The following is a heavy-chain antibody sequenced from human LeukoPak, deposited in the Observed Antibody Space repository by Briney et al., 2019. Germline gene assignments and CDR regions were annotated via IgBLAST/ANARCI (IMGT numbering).Heavy chain of an antibody. V-gene: IGHV3-48*03. D-gene: IGHD2-2*02. Sequence: GGSLRLSCAASGFTFSSYEMNWVCQAPGKGLEWVSYISSSGSTIYYADSVKGRFTISGDNAKNSLYLQMNSLRAEDTAVYFCTRGGYCSSTSCYKNGMDVWGKGTTVTVSS. CDR2: ISSSGSTI. CDR1: GFTFSSYE. CDR3: TRGGYCSSTSCYKNGMDV. J-gene: IGHJ6*04.